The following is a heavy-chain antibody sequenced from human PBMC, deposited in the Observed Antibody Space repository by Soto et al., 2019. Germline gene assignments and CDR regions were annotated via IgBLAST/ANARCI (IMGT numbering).Heavy chain of an antibody. J-gene: IGHJ6*03. CDR1: GGSISSGGYY. D-gene: IGHD3-3*01. Sequence: QVQLQESGPGLVKPSQTLSLTCTVSGGSISSGGYYWSWIRQHPGKGLEWIGYIYYSGSTYYNPSLRSRVTISVDTSKTQFSLKLSSVTAADTAVYYCARDSLYDFWSGARGYYYYMDVWGKGTTVTVSS. CDR3: ARDSLYDFWSGARGYYYYMDV. V-gene: IGHV4-31*03. CDR2: IYYSGST.